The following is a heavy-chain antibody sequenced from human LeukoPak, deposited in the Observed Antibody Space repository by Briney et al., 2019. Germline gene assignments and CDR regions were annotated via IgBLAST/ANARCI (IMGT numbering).Heavy chain of an antibody. CDR1: GFTFDNYV. CDR2: ISGSGGST. Sequence: GGSLRLSCAASGFTFDNYVMAWFRQAPGKGLEWVSAISGSGGSTYYADSVKGRFTISRDNSKNTLYLQMNSLRAEDTAVYYCAKALYYDSSGYPYWGQGTLVTVSS. D-gene: IGHD3-22*01. CDR3: AKALYYDSSGYPY. J-gene: IGHJ4*02. V-gene: IGHV3-23*01.